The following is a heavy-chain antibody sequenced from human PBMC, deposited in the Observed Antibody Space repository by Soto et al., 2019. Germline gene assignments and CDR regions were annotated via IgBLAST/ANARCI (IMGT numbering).Heavy chain of an antibody. CDR2: ISYDGTYK. J-gene: IGHJ4*02. CDR1: AFTFRSYA. V-gene: IGHV3-30-3*01. Sequence: QVQLVESGGGVVQPGRSLRLSCAASAFTFRSYAMHWVRQAPGKGLEWVAVISYDGTYKYYADSVKGRFTISRDNSKNTLYLQMSSLRPEDTAVYYCARDAIYDGSGYYGSYFDYWGQGSPVTVSS. D-gene: IGHD3-22*01. CDR3: ARDAIYDGSGYYGSYFDY.